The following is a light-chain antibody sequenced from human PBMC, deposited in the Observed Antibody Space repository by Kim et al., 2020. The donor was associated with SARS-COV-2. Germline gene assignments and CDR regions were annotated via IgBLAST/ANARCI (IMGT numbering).Light chain of an antibody. V-gene: IGKV1-5*03. CDR2: KAS. CDR1: QSISSW. J-gene: IGKJ2*01. CDR3: QQYSDYPYT. Sequence: SASVGDRVTITCRASQSISSWLAWYQQRPGKAPTVLIYKASTLESGVPSRFSGSGAGTEFTLTIISLQPEDFATYYCQQYSDYPYTFGQGTKLEI.